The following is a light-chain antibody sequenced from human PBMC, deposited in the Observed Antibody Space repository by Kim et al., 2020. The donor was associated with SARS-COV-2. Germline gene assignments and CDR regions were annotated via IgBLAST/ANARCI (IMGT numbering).Light chain of an antibody. CDR2: QDS. CDR3: QAWDSSWV. V-gene: IGLV3-1*01. J-gene: IGLJ3*02. CDR1: KLGDKY. Sequence: SYELTQPPSVSVSPGQTASITCSGDKLGDKYACWYQQKPGQSPVLVIYQDSKRPSVIPERFSGSNSGNTATLTISGTQAMDEADYYCQAWDSSWVFGGGTQLTVL.